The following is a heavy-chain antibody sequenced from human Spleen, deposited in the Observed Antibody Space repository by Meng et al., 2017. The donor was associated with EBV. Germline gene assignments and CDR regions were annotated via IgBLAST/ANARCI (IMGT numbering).Heavy chain of an antibody. D-gene: IGHD1-1*01. CDR1: GYTFTYHY. Sequence: QGQLVQSGAEVKKPGASVKVSCKASGYTFTYHYIHWVRQAPGQGLEWMGIINTNNDDTDYAQKFQGKLTVTRDASTSTVYMDLSSLRSEDTAIYYCARETATTSGRYFDYWGQGTLVTVSS. CDR2: INTNNDDT. J-gene: IGHJ4*02. CDR3: ARETATTSGRYFDY. V-gene: IGHV1-46*01.